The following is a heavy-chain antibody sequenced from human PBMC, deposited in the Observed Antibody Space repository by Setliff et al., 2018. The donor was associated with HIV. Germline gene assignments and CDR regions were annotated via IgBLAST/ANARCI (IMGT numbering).Heavy chain of an antibody. J-gene: IGHJ4*02. V-gene: IGHV4-59*08. Sequence: KASETLSLTCSVSGDAISPYYWSWIRQPPGKGLEWIGYFANDGSTNYNPPLKGRLSISVDTSKNEVSLKLTSVTAADTAMYYCTRHLPVYYGSGVSYYFDYWGQGILVTVSS. CDR1: GDAISPYY. CDR3: TRHLPVYYGSGVSYYFDY. CDR2: FANDGST. D-gene: IGHD3-10*01.